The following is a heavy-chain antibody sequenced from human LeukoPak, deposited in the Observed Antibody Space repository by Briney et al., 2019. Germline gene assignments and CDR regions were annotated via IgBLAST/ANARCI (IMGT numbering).Heavy chain of an antibody. CDR1: GFTFSSYA. D-gene: IGHD3-9*01. Sequence: GGSLRLSCAASGFTFSSYAMSWVRQATGKGLEWVSAISGSGGSTYYADSVKGRFTISRDNSKNTLYLQMNSLRAEDTAVYYCASLTYYDILTGPFDYWGQGTLVTVSS. V-gene: IGHV3-23*01. CDR3: ASLTYYDILTGPFDY. J-gene: IGHJ4*02. CDR2: ISGSGGST.